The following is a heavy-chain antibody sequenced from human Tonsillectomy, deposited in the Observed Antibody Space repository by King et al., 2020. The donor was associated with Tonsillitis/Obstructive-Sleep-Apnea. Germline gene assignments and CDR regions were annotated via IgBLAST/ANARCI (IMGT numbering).Heavy chain of an antibody. CDR2: ISSSGSTI. CDR3: ARDFRSKSTVTPYYFDY. CDR1: GFTFSSYE. Sequence: VQLVESGGGLVQPGGSLRLSCAASGFTFSSYEMNWVRQAPGKGLEWVSYISSSGSTIYYADSVKGRFTISRDNAKNSLYLQMNSLRAEDTAVYYCARDFRSKSTVTPYYFDYWGQGTLVTVSS. D-gene: IGHD4-17*01. J-gene: IGHJ4*02. V-gene: IGHV3-48*03.